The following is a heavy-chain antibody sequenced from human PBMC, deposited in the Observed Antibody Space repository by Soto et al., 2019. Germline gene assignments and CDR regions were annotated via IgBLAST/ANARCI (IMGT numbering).Heavy chain of an antibody. J-gene: IGHJ4*02. CDR3: ARVAHYGDYC. CDR2: IYYSGST. V-gene: IGHV4-59*12. D-gene: IGHD4-17*01. CDR1: GGSISSYY. Sequence: PETLSLTCTVSGGSISSYYWSWIRQPPGKGLEWIGYIYYSGSTNYNPSLKSRVTISVDTSKNQFSLKLSSVTAADTAVYYCARVAHYGDYCWGQGTLVTVSS.